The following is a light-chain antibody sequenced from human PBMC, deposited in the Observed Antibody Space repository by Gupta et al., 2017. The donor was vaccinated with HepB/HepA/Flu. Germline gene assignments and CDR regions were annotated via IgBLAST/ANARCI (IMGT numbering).Light chain of an antibody. CDR3: AAWDDTLNGYV. CDR1: SSNIGVNT. J-gene: IGLJ1*01. V-gene: IGLV1-44*01. CDR2: SNN. Sequence: QSVLTQPPSASGTPGQRVTISCSGSSSNIGVNTVNWYQQLPGTAPKLLVYSNNHRPSGGPGRFSASKSGTSASLSINGLQSEDEADYYCAAWDDTLNGYVFGTGNKVTVL.